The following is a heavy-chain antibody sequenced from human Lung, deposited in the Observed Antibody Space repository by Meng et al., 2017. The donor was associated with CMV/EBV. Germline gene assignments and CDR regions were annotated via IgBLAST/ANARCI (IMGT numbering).Heavy chain of an antibody. Sequence: ASXXVSCKPSGYTFSAYYIHWVRQAPGQGLDYMGWINPNNGDTNYAQNFKGRVTFIKDTSISTAYMELSRLRYDDTAVYYCARGSYFDFWSGSRLDPWGQGXLVPSPQ. CDR3: ARGSYFDFWSGSRLDP. J-gene: IGHJ5*02. CDR1: GYTFSAYY. CDR2: INPNNGDT. V-gene: IGHV1-2*02. D-gene: IGHD3-3*01.